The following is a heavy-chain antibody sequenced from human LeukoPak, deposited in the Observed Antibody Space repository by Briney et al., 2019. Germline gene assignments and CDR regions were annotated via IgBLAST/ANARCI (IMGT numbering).Heavy chain of an antibody. V-gene: IGHV3-30*18. CDR3: AKDAVDTAMPTDY. CDR1: GFTFSSYG. CDR2: ISYDGSNK. D-gene: IGHD5-18*01. J-gene: IGHJ4*02. Sequence: GGSLRLSCAASGFTFSSYGMHWVRQAPGKGLEWVAVISYDGSNKYYADSVKGRFTISRDNSKNTLYLQMSSLRAEDTAVYYCAKDAVDTAMPTDYWGQETLVTVSS.